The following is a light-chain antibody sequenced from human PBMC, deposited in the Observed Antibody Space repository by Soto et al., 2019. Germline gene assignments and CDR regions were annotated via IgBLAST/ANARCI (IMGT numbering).Light chain of an antibody. CDR3: AAWDDSLSGWV. V-gene: IGLV1-47*01. CDR1: SSNIGFNY. CDR2: RNN. J-gene: IGLJ2*01. Sequence: QSVLTQPPSASGTPGQRVIISCSGSSSNIGFNYVYWYQQLPGTAPKLLIYRNNERPSGVPDRFSGSKGGTSASLAISGLRSDDEADYYCAAWDDSLSGWVFGGGTKVTVL.